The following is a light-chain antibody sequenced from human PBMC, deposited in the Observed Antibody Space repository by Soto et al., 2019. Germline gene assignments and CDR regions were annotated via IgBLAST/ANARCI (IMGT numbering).Light chain of an antibody. CDR2: PAS. CDR3: LQANNFPVT. J-gene: IGKJ4*01. Sequence: DIQMTQSPSFVSASIGDRVTITCRASQGIGSWLAWYQQVPGSAPRLLIFPASPFQSGVSSRFRGSGSGTDFTLTITSLQPEDFATYFCLQANNFPVTFGEGPKVEMK. CDR1: QGIGSW. V-gene: IGKV1-12*01.